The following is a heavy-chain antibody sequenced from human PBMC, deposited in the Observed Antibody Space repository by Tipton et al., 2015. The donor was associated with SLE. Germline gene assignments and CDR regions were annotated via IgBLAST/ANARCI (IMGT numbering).Heavy chain of an antibody. J-gene: IGHJ6*03. CDR3: SAASSPRDYYMDD. V-gene: IGHV1-69*06. Sequence: QLVPSGPEVKKPGSSVRVSCKTSGGTVTNYAFNWVRQAPGQGLEWVGKIVPLFVTTAYAPNFQGRVTFTADKSTKTAYMEVSSLTSADSAVYYGSAASSPRDYYMDDWGKGTAVSVSS. D-gene: IGHD2-2*01. CDR2: IVPLFVTT. CDR1: GGTVTNYA.